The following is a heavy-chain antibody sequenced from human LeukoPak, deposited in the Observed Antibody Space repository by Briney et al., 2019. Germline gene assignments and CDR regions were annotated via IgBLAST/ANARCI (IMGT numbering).Heavy chain of an antibody. CDR1: GGSISNYY. D-gene: IGHD6-13*01. CDR2: IYSSGST. J-gene: IGHJ6*02. Sequence: PSGTLSLTCTVSGGSISNYYWSWIRQPAGKGLEWIGRIYSSGSTNYNPSLKSRVTMSIDTSKNQFSLKLTSVTAADTALYYCARDAHYSSSWYCYGMDVWGQGTTVTVSS. V-gene: IGHV4-4*07. CDR3: ARDAHYSSSWYCYGMDV.